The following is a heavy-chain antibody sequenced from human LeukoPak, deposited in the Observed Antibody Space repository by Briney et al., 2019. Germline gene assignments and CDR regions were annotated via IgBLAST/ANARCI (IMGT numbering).Heavy chain of an antibody. CDR3: ARGIADRLAPFDC. V-gene: IGHV4-39*07. D-gene: IGHD6-13*01. CDR1: GASISSSRYY. Sequence: PSETLSLTCPVSGASISSSRYYWGWIRQTPGEGLEWIGTYHHSGSTYYKPSLKSRVSLSEDTSMNQFSLKLTSVTAADTAVYFCARGIADRLAPFDCWGQGVLVTVSS. CDR2: YHHSGST. J-gene: IGHJ4*02.